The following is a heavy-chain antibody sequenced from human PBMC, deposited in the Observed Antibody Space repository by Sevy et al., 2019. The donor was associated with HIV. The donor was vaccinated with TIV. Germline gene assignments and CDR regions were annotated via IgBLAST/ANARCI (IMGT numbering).Heavy chain of an antibody. J-gene: IGHJ6*02. D-gene: IGHD4-17*01. CDR2: INPNDGVT. CDR1: GYTFTDYY. CDR3: ARLTTMPTADLYGMDV. Sequence: ASVKVSCKASGYTFTDYYIHWVRQAPGQGLEWMAWINPNDGVTNYAQRFQGGVTVTRDTSISTAYMELRRLRSDDTAIYYCARLTTMPTADLYGMDVWGQGTTVTVSS. V-gene: IGHV1-2*02.